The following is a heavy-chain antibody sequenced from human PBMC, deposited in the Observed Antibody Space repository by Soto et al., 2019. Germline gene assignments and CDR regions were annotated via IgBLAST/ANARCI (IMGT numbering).Heavy chain of an antibody. CDR2: ISGSGGST. V-gene: IGHV3-23*01. Sequence: GGSLRLSCAASGFTFSSYAMSWVRQAPGKGLEWVSAISGSGGSTYYADSVKGRFTISRDNSKNTLYLQMNSLRAEDTAVDYCASPRAGSYDFWSGPLGAFDIWGQGTMVTVSS. CDR3: ASPRAGSYDFWSGPLGAFDI. CDR1: GFTFSSYA. D-gene: IGHD3-3*01. J-gene: IGHJ3*02.